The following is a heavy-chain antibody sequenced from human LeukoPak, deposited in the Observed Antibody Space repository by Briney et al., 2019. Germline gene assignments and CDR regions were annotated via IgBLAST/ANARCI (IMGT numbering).Heavy chain of an antibody. CDR1: GGSFSGYY. D-gene: IGHD3-3*01. CDR2: INHSGST. Sequence: KTSETLSLTCAVYGGSFSGYYWSWIRRPPGKGLEWIGEINHSGSTNYNPSLKSRVTISVDTSKNQFSLKLSSVTAADTAVYYCARGRRTIFGVVITNNWFDPWGQGTLVTVSS. J-gene: IGHJ5*02. CDR3: ARGRRTIFGVVITNNWFDP. V-gene: IGHV4-34*01.